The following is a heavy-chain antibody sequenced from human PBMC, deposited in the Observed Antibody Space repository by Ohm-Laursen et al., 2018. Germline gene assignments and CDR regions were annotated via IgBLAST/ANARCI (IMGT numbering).Heavy chain of an antibody. CDR1: GFTFDNYA. D-gene: IGHD3/OR15-3a*01. Sequence: SLRLSCAASGFTFDNYAMAWVRQAPGKGLEWVSTIGSNTYHADSVKGRFTISRDNSKNTLYLQMNSLRAEDTAVYYCAVGPNTYYFDWWGQGTLVTVSS. V-gene: IGHV3-23*01. J-gene: IGHJ4*02. CDR2: IGSNT. CDR3: AVGPNTYYFDW.